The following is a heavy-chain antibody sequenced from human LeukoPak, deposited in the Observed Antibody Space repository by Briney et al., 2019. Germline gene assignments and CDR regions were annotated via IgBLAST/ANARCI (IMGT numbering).Heavy chain of an antibody. D-gene: IGHD3-9*01. V-gene: IGHV3-53*01. Sequence: PGGSLRLSCAASGFTVSSNYMSWVRQAPGKGLEWVSVIYSGVSTYYADSVKGRFTISRDNSKNTLYLQMNSLRTEDTAVYYCAKAEGYDILTGLDYWGQGTLVTVSS. CDR2: IYSGVST. CDR3: AKAEGYDILTGLDY. CDR1: GFTVSSNY. J-gene: IGHJ4*02.